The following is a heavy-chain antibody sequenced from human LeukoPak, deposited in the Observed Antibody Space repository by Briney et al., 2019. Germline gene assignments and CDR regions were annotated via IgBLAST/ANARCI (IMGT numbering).Heavy chain of an antibody. J-gene: IGHJ4*02. V-gene: IGHV4-4*07. CDR3: ARHDVGLRPSNFDY. CDR1: GGSISSYY. CDR2: IYTSGST. D-gene: IGHD4-17*01. Sequence: SETLSLTCTVSGGSISSYYWSWIRQPAGKGLEWIGRIYTSGSTNYNPSLKSRVTISVDTSKNQFSLKLSSVTAADTAVYYCARHDVGLRPSNFDYWGQGTLVTVSS.